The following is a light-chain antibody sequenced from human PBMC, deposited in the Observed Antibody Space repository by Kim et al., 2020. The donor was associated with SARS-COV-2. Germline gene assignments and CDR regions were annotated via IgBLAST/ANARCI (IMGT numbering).Light chain of an antibody. V-gene: IGKV1-5*03. J-gene: IGKJ2*01. CDR3: QKYSNYPYT. Sequence: SVGEHVPLPCRASQNVYTWLAWYKQKPGKAPRVVISTTSILESGVPSTFSGSGSGTEFSLTISGLQPDDFATYYCQKYSNYPYTFGQGTKVDIK. CDR1: QNVYTW. CDR2: TTS.